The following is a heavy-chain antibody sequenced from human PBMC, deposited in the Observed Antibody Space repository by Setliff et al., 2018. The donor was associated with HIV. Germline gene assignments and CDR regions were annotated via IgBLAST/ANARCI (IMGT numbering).Heavy chain of an antibody. CDR1: GGSFSGYY. CDR3: ARGLGRGSGTYYNPPGY. D-gene: IGHD3-10*01. J-gene: IGHJ4*02. V-gene: IGHV4-34*01. Sequence: SSETLSLTCAFNGGSFSGYYWMWIRQSPGEGLEWIGEINHSGNTNYNPSLKSRVTMSGDTSENQFSLNLTSVTAADTAVYFCARGLGRGSGTYYNPPGYWGPGTLVTVSS. CDR2: INHSGNT.